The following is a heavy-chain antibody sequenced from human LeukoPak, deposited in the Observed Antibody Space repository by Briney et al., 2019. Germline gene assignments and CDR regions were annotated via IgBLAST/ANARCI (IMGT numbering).Heavy chain of an antibody. CDR2: IDGDNGKT. Sequence: ASVKVSCKASGYSFTHYALHWMRQAPGQRLEWMGCIDGDNGKTQYSQKFHGRFTITRDTSANTAYIEVSSLRSEDTAVYFCVRGGPNPSGWLLDNWGQGTLVTVSS. D-gene: IGHD6-19*01. V-gene: IGHV1-3*01. J-gene: IGHJ4*02. CDR1: GYSFTHYA. CDR3: VRGGPNPSGWLLDN.